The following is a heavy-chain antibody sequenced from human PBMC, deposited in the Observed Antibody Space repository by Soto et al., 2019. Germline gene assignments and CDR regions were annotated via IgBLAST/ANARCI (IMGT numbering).Heavy chain of an antibody. D-gene: IGHD6-13*01. J-gene: IGHJ6*02. CDR2: IMPIFGGP. CDR1: GGIFSDFS. CDR3: ASSLRMPGIGNYYYGMDV. Sequence: SVKVSCKASGGIFSDFSYSWVRQAPGQGLEWMGGIMPIFGGPDYAQRFRGRVTITADEVTRTAFMELRGLTSEDTATYYCASSLRMPGIGNYYYGMDVWGQGTTVTVSS. V-gene: IGHV1-69*13.